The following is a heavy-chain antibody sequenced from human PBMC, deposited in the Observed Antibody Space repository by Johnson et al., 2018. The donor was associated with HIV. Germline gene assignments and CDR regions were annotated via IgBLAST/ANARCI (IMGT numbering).Heavy chain of an antibody. V-gene: IGHV3-33*07. D-gene: IGHD6-6*01. CDR2: IRDDGSKK. CDR3: ATARRAIDV. J-gene: IGHJ3*01. CDR1: GLSFSWYV. Sequence: QVQLVESGGGVVQPGRSLRLSCAASGLSFSWYVMYWVRQAPGKGLEWVAFIRDDGSKKYYADSVKGRLTISRDNSKNSLYLQMNSLRAEDTAVYYCATARRAIDVWGQGTMATVSS.